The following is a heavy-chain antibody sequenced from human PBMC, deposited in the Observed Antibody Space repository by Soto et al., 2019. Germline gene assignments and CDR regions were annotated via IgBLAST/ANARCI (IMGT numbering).Heavy chain of an antibody. V-gene: IGHV3-53*01. J-gene: IGHJ4*02. Sequence: EVQLVESGGGLIQPGGSLRLSCAASGFTVSSNYMSWVRQAPGKGLEWVSVIYSGGSTYYADSVKGRFTISRDNSKNTLYLQMNSLRAEDTAVYYCARDSVLGLGYFDYWGQGTLVTVSS. CDR1: GFTVSSNY. D-gene: IGHD2-8*02. CDR3: ARDSVLGLGYFDY. CDR2: IYSGGST.